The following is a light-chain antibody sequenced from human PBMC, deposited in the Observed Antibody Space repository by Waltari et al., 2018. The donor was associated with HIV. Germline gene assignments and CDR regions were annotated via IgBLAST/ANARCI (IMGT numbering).Light chain of an antibody. CDR3: QQYNTFPLT. CDR2: DAS. Sequence: DTQITQSPSTLLALVGARVTLTCRASQGSRSWLTWYQQKPGKAPRLLIYDASSLENGVPSRFSGSGSGTDFSLTISDVQPDDFATYYCQQYNTFPLTFGGGTKVEIK. V-gene: IGKV1-5*03. J-gene: IGKJ4*01. CDR1: QGSRSW.